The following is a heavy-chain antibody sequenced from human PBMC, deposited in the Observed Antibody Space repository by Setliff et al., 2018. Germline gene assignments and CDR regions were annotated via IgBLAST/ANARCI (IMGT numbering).Heavy chain of an antibody. D-gene: IGHD4-17*01. V-gene: IGHV4-59*01. J-gene: IGHJ2*01. Sequence: PSETLSLTCTVSGGFIRDYYWNWIRQSPGKGLEWIGYIYYRGTTNYNSSLKSRVTISIDMSKNQFSLKLSSATAADTAVYYCTREVDDSGDYGRRWYFDLWGRGTQVTVSS. CDR3: TREVDDSGDYGRRWYFDL. CDR2: IYYRGTT. CDR1: GGFIRDYY.